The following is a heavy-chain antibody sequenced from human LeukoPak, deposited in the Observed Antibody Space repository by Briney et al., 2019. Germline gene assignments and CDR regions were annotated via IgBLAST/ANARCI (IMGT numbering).Heavy chain of an antibody. J-gene: IGHJ4*02. CDR2: IYYSGST. CDR1: GGSISSYY. D-gene: IGHD5-18*01. CDR3: ATNSYGYGRFDY. Sequence: SETLSLTCAVSGGSISSYYWSWIRQPPGKGLEWIGYIYYSGSTNYNPSLESRVTISVDTSKNQFSLKLSSVTAADTAVYYCATNSYGYGRFDYWGQGTLVTVSS. V-gene: IGHV4-59*01.